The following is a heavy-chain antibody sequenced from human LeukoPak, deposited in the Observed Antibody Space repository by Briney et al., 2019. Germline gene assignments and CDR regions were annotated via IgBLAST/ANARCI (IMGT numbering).Heavy chain of an antibody. V-gene: IGHV4-34*01. CDR1: GGSFSGYY. CDR3: ARRLNWNRAFQH. J-gene: IGHJ1*01. D-gene: IGHD1-20*01. Sequence: SETLSLTCAVYGGSFSGYYWSWIRQPPGKGLEWIGEINHSGSTNYNLSLKSRVTISVDTSKNQFSLKLSSVTAADTAVYYCARRLNWNRAFQHWGQGTLVTVSS. CDR2: INHSGST.